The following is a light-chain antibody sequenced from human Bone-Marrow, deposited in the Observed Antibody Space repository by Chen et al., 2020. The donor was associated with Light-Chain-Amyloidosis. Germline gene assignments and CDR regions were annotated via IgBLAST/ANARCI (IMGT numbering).Light chain of an antibody. CDR1: NIGSTS. J-gene: IGLJ3*02. CDR2: DDS. V-gene: IGLV3-21*02. CDR3: QVWDRSSDRPV. Sequence: SYVLTQPYSVSVAPGPTATIASGGNNIGSTSVHWYQQTPGQAPLLVVYDDSDRPSGIPERLSGSNSGNTATLTISRVEAGDEADYYCQVWDRSSDRPVFGGGTKLTVL.